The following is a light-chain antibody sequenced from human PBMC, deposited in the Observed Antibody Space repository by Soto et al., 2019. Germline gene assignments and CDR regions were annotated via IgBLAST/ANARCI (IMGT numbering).Light chain of an antibody. CDR2: DVS. CDR3: ISFRSSSTSYV. Sequence: QSALTQPASVSGSPGQSITISCTGTSSDIGDSNYVSWYQQHPGKAPKLVIYDVSNRPSGVSNRFSGSKSANTASLTISGLQAEDEADYYCISFRSSSTSYVFGTGTKVTAL. CDR1: SSDIGDSNY. J-gene: IGLJ1*01. V-gene: IGLV2-14*03.